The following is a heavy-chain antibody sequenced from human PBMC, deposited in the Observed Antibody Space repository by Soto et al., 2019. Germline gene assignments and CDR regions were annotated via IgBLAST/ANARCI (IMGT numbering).Heavy chain of an antibody. CDR1: GFTFTSSA. CDR3: AATSPSLRFLEWLDY. V-gene: IGHV1-58*01. Sequence: SCKASGFTFTSSAVQWVRQARGQRLEWIGWIVVGSGNTNYAQKFQERVTITRDMSTSTAYMELSSLRSEDTAVYYCAATSPSLRFLEWLDYWGQGTLVTVSS. D-gene: IGHD3-3*01. J-gene: IGHJ4*02. CDR2: IVVGSGNT.